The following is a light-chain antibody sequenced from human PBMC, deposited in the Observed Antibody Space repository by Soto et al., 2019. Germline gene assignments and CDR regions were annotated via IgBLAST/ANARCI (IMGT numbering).Light chain of an antibody. Sequence: QSVLTQPASVSGSPRQSITISCTGTSSDVGAYNYVSWYQQHPGKAPKLMIHEVSKRPSGVSNRFSGSKSGNTASLTISGLQAEDEADYYCSSYTSSSTPYVFGTGTKLTVL. CDR1: SSDVGAYNY. V-gene: IGLV2-14*01. CDR3: SSYTSSSTPYV. CDR2: EVS. J-gene: IGLJ1*01.